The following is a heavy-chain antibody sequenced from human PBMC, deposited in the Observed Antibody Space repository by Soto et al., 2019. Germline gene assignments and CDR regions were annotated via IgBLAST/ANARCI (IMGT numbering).Heavy chain of an antibody. Sequence: QVQLVQSGAEVTKPGASVKVSCKASGYTFTSYDINWVRQATGQGLEWMGWMSPNRGATGYAQKFHGRVAMAXDTSISTAYMELSNLRSEDTAIYYCASGVDAGVDVWGQGSTVTVSS. D-gene: IGHD1-1*01. J-gene: IGHJ6*02. CDR1: GYTFTSYD. CDR2: MSPNRGAT. CDR3: ASGVDAGVDV. V-gene: IGHV1-8*01.